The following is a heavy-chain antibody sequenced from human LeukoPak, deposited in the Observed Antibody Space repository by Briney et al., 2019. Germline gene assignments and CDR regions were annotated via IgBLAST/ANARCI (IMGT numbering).Heavy chain of an antibody. D-gene: IGHD5-12*01. CDR1: GFTFDDYG. Sequence: GGSLRLSCAASGFTFDDYGMSWVRQAPGKGLEWVSGINWNGGSTGYADSVKGRFTISRDNAENSLYLQMNSLRAEDTALYYCARDRIGYLYYYMDVWGKGTTVTVSS. J-gene: IGHJ6*03. V-gene: IGHV3-20*04. CDR3: ARDRIGYLYYYMDV. CDR2: INWNGGST.